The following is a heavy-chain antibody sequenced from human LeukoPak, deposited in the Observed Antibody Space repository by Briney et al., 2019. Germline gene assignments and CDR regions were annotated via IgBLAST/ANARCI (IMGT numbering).Heavy chain of an antibody. J-gene: IGHJ3*02. V-gene: IGHV3-21*01. D-gene: IGHD3-10*01. CDR1: GFTFSSYS. CDR2: ISSSNSYI. CDR3: ASPQSSTYYYGSGSYYTRAFDI. Sequence: GGSLRLSCAASGFTFSSYSLNWVRQAPGKGLEWVSSISSSNSYIYYADSVKGRFTISRDNAKNSLYLQMNSLRAEDTAVYYCASPQSSTYYYGSGSYYTRAFDIWGQGTMVTVSS.